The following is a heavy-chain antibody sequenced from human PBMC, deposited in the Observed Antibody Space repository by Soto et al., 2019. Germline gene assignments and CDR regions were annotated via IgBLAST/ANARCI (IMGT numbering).Heavy chain of an antibody. V-gene: IGHV3-30*18. Sequence: GGSLRLSCAASGFTFSSYGMHWVRQAPGKGLEWVAVISYDGSNKYYADSVKGRFTISRDNSKNTLYLQMNSLRAEDTAVYYCAKDPQALYYYYGMDVWGQGTTVTVSS. CDR3: AKDPQALYYYYGMDV. CDR1: GFTFSSYG. J-gene: IGHJ6*02. CDR2: ISYDGSNK.